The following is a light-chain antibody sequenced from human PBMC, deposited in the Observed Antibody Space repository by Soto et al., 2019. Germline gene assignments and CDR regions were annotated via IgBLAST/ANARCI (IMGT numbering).Light chain of an antibody. Sequence: QSALTQPASVSGSPGQSITISCTGTNSDVGAYNYVSWYQQHPGKAPKLIIFDVSSRPSGVSNRCSGSKSGNTASLTISEVQAEDEADYYCTSYTSRSTYVFGTGTKLTVL. V-gene: IGLV2-14*03. CDR2: DVS. CDR1: NSDVGAYNY. J-gene: IGLJ1*01. CDR3: TSYTSRSTYV.